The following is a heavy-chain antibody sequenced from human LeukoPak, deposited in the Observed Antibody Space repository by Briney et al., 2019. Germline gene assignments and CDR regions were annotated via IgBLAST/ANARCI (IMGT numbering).Heavy chain of an antibody. D-gene: IGHD3-3*01. CDR3: ARGRDYDFWSGYYTGAFDI. CDR2: IYYSGST. CDR1: GVSISSYY. J-gene: IGHJ3*02. V-gene: IGHV4-59*12. Sequence: KPSESLSLTCTVSGVSISSYYWSWMRQPPGKGLEWIGYIYYSGSTNYNPSLKSRVTISVDTSKNQFSLKLSSVTAADTAVYYCARGRDYDFWSGYYTGAFDIWGQGTMVTVSS.